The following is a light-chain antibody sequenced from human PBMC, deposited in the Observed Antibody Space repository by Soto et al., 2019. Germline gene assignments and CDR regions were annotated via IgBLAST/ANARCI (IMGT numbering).Light chain of an antibody. CDR1: QSVSSY. V-gene: IGKV3-11*01. CDR2: DAS. CDR3: QQRSNSIT. Sequence: EIVLTQSPATLSLSPGERATLSCRASQSVSSYLAWYQQKPGQAPRLLIYDASNRATGIPARFSGSGSGTDFTLTISSLEHEDFAFYYCQQRSNSITFGQGTRLEIK. J-gene: IGKJ5*01.